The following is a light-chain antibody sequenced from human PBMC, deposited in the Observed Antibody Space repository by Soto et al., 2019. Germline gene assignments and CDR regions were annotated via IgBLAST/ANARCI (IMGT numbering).Light chain of an antibody. CDR3: QQYNSYSWT. V-gene: IGKV1-5*01. J-gene: IGKJ1*01. CDR2: DAS. CDR1: QSISSW. Sequence: DIQMTQSPSTLSASVGDRVTITCRASQSISSWLAWYQQKPGKAPKLLIYDASSLESGVPSRFSGSGSGTDFTLTISSLQPDDFATYYCQQYNSYSWTFGQGTKVDIK.